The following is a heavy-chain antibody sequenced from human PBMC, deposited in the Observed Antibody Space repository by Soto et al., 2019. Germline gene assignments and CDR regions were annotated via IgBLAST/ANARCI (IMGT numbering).Heavy chain of an antibody. J-gene: IGHJ6*02. CDR2: IYYSGST. Sequence: SETLSLTCTVSGGSISSGDYYWSWIRQPPGKGLEWIGYIYYSGSTYYNPSLKSRITISVDTSKNQLSLKLSSVTAADTAVYYCARDSGGFTPYYYYGMDVWGQGTTVTVSS. CDR3: ARDSGGFTPYYYYGMDV. V-gene: IGHV4-30-4*01. D-gene: IGHD2-8*02. CDR1: GGSISSGDYY.